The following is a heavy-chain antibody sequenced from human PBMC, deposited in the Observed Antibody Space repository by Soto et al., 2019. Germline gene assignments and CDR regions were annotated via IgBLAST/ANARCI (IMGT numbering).Heavy chain of an antibody. J-gene: IGHJ4*02. D-gene: IGHD2-2*01. V-gene: IGHV5-51*01. Sequence: PGESLKISCKGSGYSFTSYWIGWVRQMPGKGLEWMGIIYPGDSDTRYSPSFQGQVTISADKSISTAYLQWSSLKASDTAMYYCARTSDRLGDIVVVPAAFDYWGQGTLVTVSS. CDR3: ARTSDRLGDIVVVPAAFDY. CDR1: GYSFTSYW. CDR2: IYPGDSDT.